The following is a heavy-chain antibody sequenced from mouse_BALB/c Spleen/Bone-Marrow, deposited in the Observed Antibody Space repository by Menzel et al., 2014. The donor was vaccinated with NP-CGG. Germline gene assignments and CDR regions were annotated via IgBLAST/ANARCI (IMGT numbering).Heavy chain of an antibody. CDR3: ARNANWLFAY. CDR2: INPGSGGT. Sequence: QVQLQQSGAELVRPGTSVKVSCKASGYAFTNYLIEWVKQRPGQGLEWIGVINPGSGGTNYNEKFKGKATLTADKSSSTAHMQLSSLTSDDSAVYFCARNANWLFAYWGQGTLVTVSA. D-gene: IGHD4-1*01. V-gene: IGHV1-54*01. J-gene: IGHJ3*01. CDR1: GYAFTNYL.